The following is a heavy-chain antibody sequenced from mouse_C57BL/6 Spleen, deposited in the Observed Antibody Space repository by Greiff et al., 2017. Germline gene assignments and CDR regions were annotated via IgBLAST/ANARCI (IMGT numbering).Heavy chain of an antibody. CDR2: IDPSDSYT. J-gene: IGHJ2*01. V-gene: IGHV1-50*01. CDR3: ARRGTTAFDY. CDR1: GYTFTSYW. D-gene: IGHD1-2*01. Sequence: QVQLQQPGAELVKPGASVKLSCKASGYTFTSYWMQWVKQRPGQGLEWIGEIDPSDSYTNYNQKFKGKATLTVDTSSSPAYRQLSSLTSEDSAVYYCARRGTTAFDYWGQGTTLTVSS.